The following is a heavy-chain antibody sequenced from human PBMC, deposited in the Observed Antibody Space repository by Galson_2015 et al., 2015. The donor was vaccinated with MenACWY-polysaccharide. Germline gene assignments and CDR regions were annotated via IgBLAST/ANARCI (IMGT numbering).Heavy chain of an antibody. D-gene: IGHD3-3*01. V-gene: IGHV3-33*06. J-gene: IGHJ6*02. Sequence: SLRLSCAASGFAFSDYVIHWVRQAPGKGLEWVAAIWYDGTSKYSEESVKGRFTISGDNSQNTLYLQMNSLRAEDTAVYYRAKSDYDDAGGYGLDVWGQGTTVIVSS. CDR1: GFAFSDYV. CDR2: IWYDGTSK. CDR3: AKSDYDDAGGYGLDV.